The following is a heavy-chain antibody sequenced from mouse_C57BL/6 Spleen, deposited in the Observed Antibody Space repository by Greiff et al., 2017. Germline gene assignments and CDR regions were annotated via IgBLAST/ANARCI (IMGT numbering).Heavy chain of an antibody. CDR2: IDPSDSET. CDR3: AREGDWDGFAY. J-gene: IGHJ3*01. CDR1: GYTFTSYW. D-gene: IGHD4-1*01. Sequence: VQLQQPGAELVRPGSSVKLSCKASGYTFTSYWMHWVKQRPIQGLEWIGNIDPSDSETHYNQKFKDKATLTVDKSSSTAYMQLSSLTSEDSAVYYCAREGDWDGFAYWGQGTLVTVSA. V-gene: IGHV1-52*01.